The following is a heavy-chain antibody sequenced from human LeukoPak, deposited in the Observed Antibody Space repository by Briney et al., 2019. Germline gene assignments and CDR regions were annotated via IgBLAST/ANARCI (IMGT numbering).Heavy chain of an antibody. CDR3: ARTIAVAGSSADFDY. D-gene: IGHD6-19*01. CDR1: GGTFSSYA. V-gene: IGHV1-8*03. CDR2: MNPNSGNT. Sequence: GASVKVSCKASGGTFSSYAISWVRQATGQGLEWMGWMNPNSGNTGYAQKFQGRVTITRNNSISTAYMELSSLRSEDTAVYYCARTIAVAGSSADFDYWGQGTLVTVSS. J-gene: IGHJ4*02.